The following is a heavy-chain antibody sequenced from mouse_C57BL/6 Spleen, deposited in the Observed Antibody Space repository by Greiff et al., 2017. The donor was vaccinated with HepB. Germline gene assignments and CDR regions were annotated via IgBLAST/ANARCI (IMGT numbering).Heavy chain of an antibody. CDR1: GFSLTSYA. CDR3: ARYYYGSSYGGDYFDY. D-gene: IGHD1-1*01. J-gene: IGHJ2*01. CDR2: IWTGGGT. Sequence: VQLQQSGPGLVAPSQSLSITCTVSGFSLTSYAISWVRQPPGKGLEWLGVIWTGGGTNYNSALKSRLSISKDNSKSQVFLKMNSLQTDDTARYYCARYYYGSSYGGDYFDYWGQGTTLTVSS. V-gene: IGHV2-9-1*01.